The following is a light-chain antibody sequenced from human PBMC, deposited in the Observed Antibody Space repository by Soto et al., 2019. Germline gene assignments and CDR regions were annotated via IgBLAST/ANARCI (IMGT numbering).Light chain of an antibody. V-gene: IGKV1-39*01. CDR1: QSISSY. CDR3: QQSYSTPRST. CDR2: AAS. Sequence: DVHMTQSPYSLSASQGDRVTITCRASQSISSYLNWYQQKPGKAPKLLIYAASSLQSGVPSRFSGSGSGTDFTLTISSLQPEDFATYYCQQSYSTPRSTFGQGTRLE. J-gene: IGKJ5*01.